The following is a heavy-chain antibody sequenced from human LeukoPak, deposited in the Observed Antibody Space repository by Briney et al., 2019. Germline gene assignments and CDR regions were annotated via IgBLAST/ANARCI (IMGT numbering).Heavy chain of an antibody. CDR1: GGSISRYY. D-gene: IGHD1-1*01. CDR2: IYYSGST. J-gene: IGHJ5*02. V-gene: IGHV4-59*01. CDR3: ARVVYRPPGGNWFDP. Sequence: SETLSFTCTVSGGSISRYYWSWIRQPPGKGLEWIGYIYYSGSTNYNPSLKSRVTISVDTSKNQFSLKLSSVTAADTAVYYCARVVYRPPGGNWFDPWGQGTLVTVSS.